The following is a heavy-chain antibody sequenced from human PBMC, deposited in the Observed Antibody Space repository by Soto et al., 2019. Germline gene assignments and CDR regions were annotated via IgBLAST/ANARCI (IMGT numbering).Heavy chain of an antibody. V-gene: IGHV1-18*01. CDR2: ISAYNGNT. Sequence: ASVKVSCKASGYTFTSYGISWVRQAPGQGLEWMGWISAYNGNTNYAQKLQGRVTMTTDTSTSTAYMELRSLRSDDTAVYYCARHTVYSYGLPDLDYWGQGTLVTASS. J-gene: IGHJ4*02. CDR3: ARHTVYSYGLPDLDY. D-gene: IGHD5-18*01. CDR1: GYTFTSYG.